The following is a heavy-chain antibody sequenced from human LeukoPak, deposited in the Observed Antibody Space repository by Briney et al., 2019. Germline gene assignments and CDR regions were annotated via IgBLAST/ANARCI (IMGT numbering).Heavy chain of an antibody. V-gene: IGHV3-33*01. D-gene: IGHD3-22*01. J-gene: IGHJ4*02. CDR3: ATGGGFYYSH. CDR2: AYDDGNNK. Sequence: PGRSLRLSCVASGFPFSSYGMHWVRQAPGKGLEWEAVAYDDGNNKYYADSVKGRFTISKDNSKNTLYVQMDSLRVDDTAVYYCATGGGFYYSHWGQGTLVIVSS. CDR1: GFPFSSYG.